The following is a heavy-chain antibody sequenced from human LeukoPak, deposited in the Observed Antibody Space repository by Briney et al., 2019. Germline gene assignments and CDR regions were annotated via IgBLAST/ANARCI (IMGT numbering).Heavy chain of an antibody. CDR1: GGSFSGYY. Sequence: NPSETLSLTCAVYGGSFSGYYWSWIRQPPGKGLEWIGEINHSGSTNYNPSLKSRVTISVDTSKNQFSLKLSSVTAADTAVYYCARGLLDSSSYNYYYYMDVWGKGTTVTISS. D-gene: IGHD6-6*01. V-gene: IGHV4-34*01. J-gene: IGHJ6*03. CDR2: INHSGST. CDR3: ARGLLDSSSYNYYYYMDV.